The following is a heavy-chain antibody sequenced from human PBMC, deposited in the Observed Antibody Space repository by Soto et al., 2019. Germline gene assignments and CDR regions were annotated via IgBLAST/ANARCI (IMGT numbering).Heavy chain of an antibody. CDR3: ARDSKDTAMVTLGY. J-gene: IGHJ4*02. CDR2: ISYDGSNK. V-gene: IGHV3-30-3*01. Sequence: QVQLVESGGGVVQPGRSLRLSCAASGFTFSSYAMHWVRQAPGKGLEWVAVISYDGSNKYYADSVKGRFTISRDNSKNTLYLQMNSLRAEDTAVYYCARDSKDTAMVTLGYWGQGTLVTVSS. D-gene: IGHD5-18*01. CDR1: GFTFSSYA.